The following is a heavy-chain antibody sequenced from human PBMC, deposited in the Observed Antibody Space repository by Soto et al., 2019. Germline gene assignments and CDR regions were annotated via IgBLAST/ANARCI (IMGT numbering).Heavy chain of an antibody. CDR3: ARTLTAAGTENWFDP. CDR1: DDSISSYS. D-gene: IGHD6-13*01. CDR2: IYPSGSA. V-gene: IGHV4-4*07. Sequence: KTSETLSLTCTVSDDSISSYSWSWIRQPAGKGLEWIGRIYPSGSANYNPSLKSRVIMSVDTSKNQFSLKLTSVTAADTAMYFCARTLTAAGTENWFDPWGQGTLVTVSS. J-gene: IGHJ5*02.